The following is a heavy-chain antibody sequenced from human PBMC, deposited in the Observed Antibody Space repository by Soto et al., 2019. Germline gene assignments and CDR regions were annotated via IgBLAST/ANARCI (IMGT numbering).Heavy chain of an antibody. V-gene: IGHV1-18*01. Sequence: QVQLVQSGAEVKKPGASVKVSCKASGYTFTSYGISWVRQAPGQGLEWMGWISAYNGNTNYAQKLQGRVTMTTDTSTSTVYMELRSLRSDDTAVYYCARDKPGDYIYYYYMDVWGKGTTVTVSS. CDR1: GYTFTSYG. CDR2: ISAYNGNT. J-gene: IGHJ6*03. CDR3: ARDKPGDYIYYYYMDV. D-gene: IGHD3-10*01.